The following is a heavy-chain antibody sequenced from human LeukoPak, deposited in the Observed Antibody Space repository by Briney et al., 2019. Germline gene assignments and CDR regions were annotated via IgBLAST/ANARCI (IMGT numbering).Heavy chain of an antibody. CDR2: MNPNSGNT. V-gene: IGHV1-8*01. Sequence: GASVKVSCKASGYTFTSYDINWVRQATGQGLEWMGWMNPNSGNTGYAQKFQGRVTMTRNTSISTAYMELSSLKSEDTAVYYCARGDSRSYYDILTGYYTPLRWFDPWGQGTLVTVSS. D-gene: IGHD3-9*01. J-gene: IGHJ5*02. CDR1: GYTFTSYD. CDR3: ARGDSRSYYDILTGYYTPLRWFDP.